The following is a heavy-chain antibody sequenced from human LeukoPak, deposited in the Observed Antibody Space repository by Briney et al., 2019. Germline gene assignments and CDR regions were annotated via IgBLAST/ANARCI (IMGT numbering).Heavy chain of an antibody. J-gene: IGHJ4*02. D-gene: IGHD3-22*01. Sequence: ASVKVSCKASGYSFTSYYMHWVRQAPGHGLEWMGIINPGGGSTSYAQKFQGRVTMTRDTSTSIVYMDLSSLRSEDTAVDYCARRALYYYDSSGYYFDYWGQGTLVTVSS. V-gene: IGHV1-46*01. CDR1: GYSFTSYY. CDR2: INPGGGST. CDR3: ARRALYYYDSSGYYFDY.